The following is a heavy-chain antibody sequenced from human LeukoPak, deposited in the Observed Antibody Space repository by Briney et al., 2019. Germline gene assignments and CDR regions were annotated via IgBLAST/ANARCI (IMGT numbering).Heavy chain of an antibody. D-gene: IGHD1-26*01. V-gene: IGHV3-74*01. CDR1: GFTFSSYW. CDR3: ARDLPYSGSYSYFDY. Sequence: SCAASGFTFSSYWRHWVRHAPGKGLVWVSRINSDGSSTIDADSVKGRFTISRDNAKNKLYLQMNSLRAEDTAVYYCARDLPYSGSYSYFDYWGQGTLVTVSS. CDR2: INSDGSST. J-gene: IGHJ4*02.